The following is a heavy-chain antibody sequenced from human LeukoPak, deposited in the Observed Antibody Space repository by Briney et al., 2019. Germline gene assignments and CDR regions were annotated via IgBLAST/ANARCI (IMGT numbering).Heavy chain of an antibody. CDR2: IIPIFGTA. CDR1: GGTFSSYA. Sequence: GASVKVSCKASGGTFSSYAISWVRQAPGQGLEWMGGIIPIFGTANYAQRFQGRVTITTDESTSTAYVELSSLRSEDTAVYYCARDADYYGSGSPGTTVDYWGQGTLVTVSS. V-gene: IGHV1-69*05. CDR3: ARDADYYGSGSPGTTVDY. J-gene: IGHJ4*02. D-gene: IGHD3-10*01.